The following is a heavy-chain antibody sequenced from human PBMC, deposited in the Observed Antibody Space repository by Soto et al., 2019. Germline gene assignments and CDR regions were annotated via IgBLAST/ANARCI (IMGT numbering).Heavy chain of an antibody. J-gene: IGHJ4*02. Sequence: EVQLVESGGGLVKPGGSLRLSCAASGFTFSNAWMSWVRQAPGKGLEWVGRIKSKTDGGTTDYASPVKGRFTIARDDSKNTLYLQMNSLKTEDTAVYYCTTALSGLVPAAVDYWGQGTLVTVSA. D-gene: IGHD2-2*01. CDR3: TTALSGLVPAAVDY. CDR1: GFTFSNAW. V-gene: IGHV3-15*01. CDR2: IKSKTDGGTT.